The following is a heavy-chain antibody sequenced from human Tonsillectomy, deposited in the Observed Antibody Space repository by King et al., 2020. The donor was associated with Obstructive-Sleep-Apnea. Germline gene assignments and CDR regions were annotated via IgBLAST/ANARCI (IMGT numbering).Heavy chain of an antibody. V-gene: IGHV3-23*04. CDR2: ISGSGGST. J-gene: IGHJ6*02. CDR1: GFTFSSYA. CDR3: AKDRGYCSGGSCYPRGFYYYYGMDV. D-gene: IGHD2-15*01. Sequence: VQLVESGGGLVQPGGSLRLSCAASGFTFSSYAMSWVRQAPGKGLEWVSAISGSGGSTYYADSVKGRFTISRDNSKNTLYLQMNSLRAEDTAVYYCAKDRGYCSGGSCYPRGFYYYYGMDVWGQGTTVTVSS.